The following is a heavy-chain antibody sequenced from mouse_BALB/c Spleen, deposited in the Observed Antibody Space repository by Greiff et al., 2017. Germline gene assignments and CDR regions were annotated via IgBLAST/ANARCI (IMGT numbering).Heavy chain of an antibody. CDR3: ARSEDYGYFDY. CDR2: ISYSGST. CDR1: GYSITSDYA. J-gene: IGHJ2*01. Sequence: EVKLQESGPGLVKPSQSLSLTCTVTGYSITSDYAWNWIRQFPGNKLEWMGYISYSGSTSYNPSLKSRISITRDTSKNQFFLQLNSVTTEDTATYYCARSEDYGYFDYWGQGTTLTVSS. D-gene: IGHD1-1*01. V-gene: IGHV3-2*02.